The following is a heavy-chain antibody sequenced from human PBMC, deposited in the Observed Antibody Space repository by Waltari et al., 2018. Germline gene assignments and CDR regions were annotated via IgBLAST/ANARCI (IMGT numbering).Heavy chain of an antibody. CDR3: AKGYYDILTGYFRAFDI. V-gene: IGHV3-23*01. D-gene: IGHD3-9*01. CDR2: ISGSGGST. J-gene: IGHJ3*02. CDR1: GFTFSRYA. Sequence: EVQLLESGGGLVQPGGSLRLSCAASGFTFSRYAMSWVRQAPGKGLEWVSAISGSGGSTYYADSVKGRFTISRDNSKNTLYLQMNSLRAEDTAVYYCAKGYYDILTGYFRAFDIWGQGTMVTVSS.